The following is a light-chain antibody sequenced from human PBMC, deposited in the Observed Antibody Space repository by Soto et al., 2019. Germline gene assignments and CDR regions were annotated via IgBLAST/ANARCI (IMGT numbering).Light chain of an antibody. V-gene: IGKV1-5*03. Sequence: DIPMTQSPSTLSASVGDRVTITCRASQSISNSLAWYQQKPGKAPKLLIYKASTLETGVPSRFSGSGSGTEFTLTISSLQPDDFAIYYCQQYNTYWTFGQGTKVEV. CDR1: QSISNS. CDR3: QQYNTYWT. CDR2: KAS. J-gene: IGKJ1*01.